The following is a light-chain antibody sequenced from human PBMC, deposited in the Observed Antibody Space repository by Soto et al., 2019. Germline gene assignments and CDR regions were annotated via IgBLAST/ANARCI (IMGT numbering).Light chain of an antibody. CDR2: GTS. V-gene: IGKV3-11*01. CDR1: HSVNNF. Sequence: IVLAQSPASLSLSPGERATLSCRASHSVNNFLAWYQQKPGQAPRLLIYGTSNRATGIPARFSGSGSGTDFTLTISSLEPEDFAVYYCQQHSSWPLTFGGGTKVDIK. CDR3: QQHSSWPLT. J-gene: IGKJ4*01.